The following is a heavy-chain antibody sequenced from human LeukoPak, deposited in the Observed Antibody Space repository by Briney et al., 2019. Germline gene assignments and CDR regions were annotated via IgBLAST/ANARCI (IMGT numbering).Heavy chain of an antibody. CDR2: ISAYNGNT. V-gene: IGHV1-18*01. J-gene: IGHJ3*02. CDR3: ATLPKQFLNDAFDI. CDR1: GYTFTSHG. Sequence: GASVKVSCKASGYTFTSHGISWVRQAPGQGLEWMGWISAYNGNTNYAQKLQGRVTMTTDSSTSTAYMELRSLRSDDTAVYYRATLPKQFLNDAFDIWGQGTMVTVSS. D-gene: IGHD3-3*01.